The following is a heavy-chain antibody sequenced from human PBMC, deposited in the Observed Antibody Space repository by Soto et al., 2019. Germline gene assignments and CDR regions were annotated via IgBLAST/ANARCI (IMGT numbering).Heavy chain of an antibody. V-gene: IGHV4-31*03. Sequence: QVQLQESGPGLVKPSQTLSLTCTVSGGAISSGGYYWSWIRQHPGKGLEWIGYIYYSGSTYYNPSLKTRVTISVDTSKNQFPLKLSAVTAADTAVYYCATHTKDRLCFDYWGQGTLVTVSS. D-gene: IGHD2-15*01. J-gene: IGHJ4*02. CDR1: GGAISSGGYY. CDR2: IYYSGST. CDR3: ATHTKDRLCFDY.